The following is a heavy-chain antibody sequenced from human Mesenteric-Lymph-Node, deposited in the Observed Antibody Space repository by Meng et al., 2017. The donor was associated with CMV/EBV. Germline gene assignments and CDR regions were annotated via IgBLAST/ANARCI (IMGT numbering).Heavy chain of an antibody. V-gene: IGHV3-30*02. J-gene: IGHJ4*02. CDR2: IRYDGSDK. CDR1: GFTFSNYG. Sequence: GESLKISCAASGFTFSNYGIHWVRQAPGKGLEWVAFIRYDGSDKYYADSVRGRFIISRDNSKNTLSLQMNILRPEDTAVYFCATDRAQSGGYYFDFWGQGTLVTVSS. D-gene: IGHD3-16*01. CDR3: ATDRAQSGGYYFDF.